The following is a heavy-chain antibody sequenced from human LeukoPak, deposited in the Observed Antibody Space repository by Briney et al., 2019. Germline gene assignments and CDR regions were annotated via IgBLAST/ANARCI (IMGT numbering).Heavy chain of an antibody. CDR3: VRAQGTSRWSDWFDS. Sequence: GGSLRLSCAASGFIFSDYGMHWVRQAPGKGLEWVAVISYDGSNKYYADSVKGRFTISRDNSKNTLYLQMNSLRAEDTAVYYCVRAQGTSRWSDWFDSWGQGTLVTVST. CDR2: ISYDGSNK. J-gene: IGHJ5*01. D-gene: IGHD6-13*01. CDR1: GFIFSDYG. V-gene: IGHV3-30*19.